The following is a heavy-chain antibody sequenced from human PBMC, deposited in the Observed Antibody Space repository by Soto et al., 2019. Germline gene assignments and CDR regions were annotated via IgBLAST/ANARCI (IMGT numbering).Heavy chain of an antibody. CDR3: ARGIKLVVPAAILKLYYYYGMDV. CDR1: GGSFSGYY. V-gene: IGHV4-34*01. Sequence: QVQLQQWGAGLLKPSETLSLTCAVYGGSFSGYYWSWIRQPPGKGLEWIGEINHSGSTNYNPSLKSRVTISVDTSKNQFSLKLSSVTAADKAVYYCARGIKLVVPAAILKLYYYYGMDVWGQGTTVTVSS. J-gene: IGHJ6*02. D-gene: IGHD2-2*01. CDR2: INHSGST.